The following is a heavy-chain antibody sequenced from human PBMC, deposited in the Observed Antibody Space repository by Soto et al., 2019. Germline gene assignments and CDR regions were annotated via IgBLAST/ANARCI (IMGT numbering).Heavy chain of an antibody. CDR2: IIPLSGTA. Sequence: QVQLVQSVAEVKKPGSSVKVSCKASGGTFSNYAISWVRQAPGQGLEWMGGIIPLSGTANYAQKFQGRVTITADESTSTAYMELRSLRSEDTAVYYCASDYSVADTYYYGMDVWGQGTTVTVSS. CDR3: ASDYSVADTYYYGMDV. J-gene: IGHJ6*02. CDR1: GGTFSNYA. V-gene: IGHV1-69*01. D-gene: IGHD6-19*01.